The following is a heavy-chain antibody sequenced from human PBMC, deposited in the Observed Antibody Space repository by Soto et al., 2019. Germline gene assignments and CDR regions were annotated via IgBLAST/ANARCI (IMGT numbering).Heavy chain of an antibody. CDR1: GFTFSSYA. CDR3: ARVPFLTKQQLSPLEWYFDY. J-gene: IGHJ4*02. D-gene: IGHD6-13*01. V-gene: IGHV3-30-3*01. CDR2: ISYDGSNK. Sequence: PGGSLRLSCAASGFTFSSYAMHWVRQAPGKGLEWVAVISYDGSNKYYADSVKGRFTISRDNSKNTLYLQMNSLRAEDTAVYYCARVPFLTKQQLSPLEWYFDYWGQGTLVTVSS.